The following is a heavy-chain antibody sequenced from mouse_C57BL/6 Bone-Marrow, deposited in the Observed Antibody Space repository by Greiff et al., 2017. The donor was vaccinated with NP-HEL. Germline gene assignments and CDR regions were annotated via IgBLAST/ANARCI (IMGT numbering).Heavy chain of an antibody. V-gene: IGHV1-78*01. J-gene: IGHJ1*03. CDR3: ARRGAYYSNLWYFDV. D-gene: IGHD2-5*01. CDR2: IYPRDGST. Sequence: VQLQQSDAELVKPGASVKISCKVSGHTFTDHTIHWMKQRPEQGLEWIGYIYPRDGSTKYNEKFKGKATLTADKSSSTAYMQLNSLTSEDSAVYFCARRGAYYSNLWYFDVWGTGTTVTVSS. CDR1: GHTFTDHT.